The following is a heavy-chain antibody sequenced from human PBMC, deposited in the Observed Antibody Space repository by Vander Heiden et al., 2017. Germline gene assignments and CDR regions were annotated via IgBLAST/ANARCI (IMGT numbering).Heavy chain of an antibody. CDR3: ARDRRECSSTSCYVLGWFDP. CDR2: IWYDGSNK. V-gene: IGHV3-33*01. Sequence: QVQLVESGGGVVQPGRSLRLSCAASGFTFSSYGMTWVRQAPGKGLEWVAVIWYDGSNKYYADSVKGRFTISRDNSKNTLYLQMNSLRAEDTAVYYCARDRRECSSTSCYVLGWFDPWGQGTLVTVSS. J-gene: IGHJ5*02. D-gene: IGHD2-2*01. CDR1: GFTFSSYG.